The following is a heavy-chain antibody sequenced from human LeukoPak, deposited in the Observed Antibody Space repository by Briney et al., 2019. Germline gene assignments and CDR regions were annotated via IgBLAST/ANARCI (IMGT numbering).Heavy chain of an antibody. CDR3: ARCRIVVVVAATPRLYGMDV. Sequence: SETLSLTCAVYGGSFSGYYWSWIRQPPGKGLEWVGEINHSGSTNYNPSVKSRVTISVDTSKNQFFLKLSSVTAADTAVYYCARCRIVVVVAATPRLYGMDVWGKGTTVTVSS. CDR2: INHSGST. J-gene: IGHJ6*04. D-gene: IGHD2-15*01. CDR1: GGSFSGYY. V-gene: IGHV4-34*01.